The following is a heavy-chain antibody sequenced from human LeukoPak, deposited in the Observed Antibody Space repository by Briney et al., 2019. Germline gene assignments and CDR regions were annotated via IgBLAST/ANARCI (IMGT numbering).Heavy chain of an antibody. Sequence: SETLSLTCTVSGGSISSSSYYWGWIRQPPGKGLEWIGSIYYSGSTYYTPSLKSRVTISVDTSKNQFSLKLSSVTAADTAVYYSPKPAYDILTGYYNGFDYWGQGTLVTVSS. D-gene: IGHD3-9*01. CDR3: PKPAYDILTGYYNGFDY. CDR1: GGSISSSSYY. J-gene: IGHJ4*02. CDR2: IYYSGST. V-gene: IGHV4-39*01.